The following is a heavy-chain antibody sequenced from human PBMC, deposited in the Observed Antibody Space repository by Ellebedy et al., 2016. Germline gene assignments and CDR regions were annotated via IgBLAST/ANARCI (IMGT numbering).Heavy chain of an antibody. V-gene: IGHV3-23*01. D-gene: IGHD2-2*01. Sequence: GGSLRLSXAASGFTFFNYAMSWVRQAPGKGLEWVSTIRGRAGETTHYADAVKGRFTISRDNSKNTLFLQMNSLSPEDTAIYYCARGVIPAAICPPSGYWGQGTLVTVSS. CDR3: ARGVIPAAICPPSGY. J-gene: IGHJ4*02. CDR2: IRGRAGETT. CDR1: GFTFFNYA.